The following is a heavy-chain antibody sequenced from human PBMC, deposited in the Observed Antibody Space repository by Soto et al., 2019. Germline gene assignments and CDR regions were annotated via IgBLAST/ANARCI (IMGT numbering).Heavy chain of an antibody. J-gene: IGHJ4*02. D-gene: IGHD3-10*01. CDR2: ISYTGST. Sequence: PSETLSLTCTVSGGSISSGGNYWSCIRQHPGKGLEWIGYISYTGSTYYNPSLKSRVAMSVDTSKNQFSLNLSSVTAADTAVYYCAGGLTLSGVFTGFDYWGKGPLVTVSS. V-gene: IGHV4-31*03. CDR1: GGSISSGGNY. CDR3: AGGLTLSGVFTGFDY.